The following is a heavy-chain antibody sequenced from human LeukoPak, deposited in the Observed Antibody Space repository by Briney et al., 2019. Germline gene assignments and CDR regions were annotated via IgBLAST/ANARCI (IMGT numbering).Heavy chain of an antibody. CDR2: IYYIGST. J-gene: IGHJ4*02. Sequence: SETLSLTCTVSSGSINNYYWSWTRQPPGKGLEWIGYIYYIGSTYYNPSLKSRVTISVDTSKNQFSLKLTSVTAADTAVYYCSRNLVGATIFWFGYWGQGTLVTVSS. V-gene: IGHV4-59*08. CDR3: SRNLVGATIFWFGY. CDR1: SGSINNYY. D-gene: IGHD1-26*01.